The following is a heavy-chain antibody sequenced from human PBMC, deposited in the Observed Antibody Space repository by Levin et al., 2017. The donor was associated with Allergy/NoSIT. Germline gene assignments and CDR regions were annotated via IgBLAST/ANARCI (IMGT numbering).Heavy chain of an antibody. CDR2: ISWNSGSI. V-gene: IGHV3-9*01. CDR1: GFTFDDYA. CDR3: AKDTSPYYYDSSGYCDY. Sequence: PGGSLRLSCAASGFTFDDYAMHWVRQAPGKGLEWVSGISWNSGSIGYADSVKGRFTISRDNAKNSLYLQMNSLRAEDTALYYCAKDTSPYYYDSSGYCDYWGQGTLVTVSS. J-gene: IGHJ4*02. D-gene: IGHD3-22*01.